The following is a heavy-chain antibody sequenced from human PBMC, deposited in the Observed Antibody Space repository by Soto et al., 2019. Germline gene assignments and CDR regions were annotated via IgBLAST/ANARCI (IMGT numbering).Heavy chain of an antibody. V-gene: IGHV1-2*02. D-gene: IGHD4-4*01. CDR1: GYPSSDNH. CDR2: LNPYSGAT. CDR3: ATSRRGTVSLLAD. Sequence: QVQLVQSGAEVRKTGASVKVSCKASGYPSSDNHIHWVRQAPGQGLEWMGWLNPYSGATNYAPKFQGRVTMTRDTSISTSYMELNGLKSDDTALYYCATSRRGTVSLLADWGQGTLVTVSS. J-gene: IGHJ1*01.